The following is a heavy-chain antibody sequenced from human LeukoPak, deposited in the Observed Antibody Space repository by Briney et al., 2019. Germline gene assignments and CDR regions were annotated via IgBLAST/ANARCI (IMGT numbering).Heavy chain of an antibody. CDR1: GFTFSTYS. CDR3: ARDLMGIAYRGAFYY. D-gene: IGHD6-13*01. V-gene: IGHV3-21*01. J-gene: IGHJ4*02. Sequence: GGSLRLSCAASGFTFSTYSMNWVRQAPGKGLEWVSSISSRNNYIYYADSVKGQFTISRDNAKNSLYLQMNSLRAEDTAVYYCARDLMGIAYRGAFYYWGQGTLVTVSS. CDR2: ISSRNNYI.